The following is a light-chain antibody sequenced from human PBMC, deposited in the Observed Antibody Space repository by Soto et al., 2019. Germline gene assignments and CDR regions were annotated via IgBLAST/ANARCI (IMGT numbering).Light chain of an antibody. Sequence: EIVLTQSPGTLSLSPGERATLSCRASQSVTSGYLAWYQQKPGQSPRLLMYGASSRATGVPDRFSGSGSGTDFTLTISRLEPEDFAVYYCQQYGSSLLTFGGGTKVDNK. V-gene: IGKV3-20*01. CDR2: GAS. J-gene: IGKJ4*01. CDR1: QSVTSGY. CDR3: QQYGSSLLT.